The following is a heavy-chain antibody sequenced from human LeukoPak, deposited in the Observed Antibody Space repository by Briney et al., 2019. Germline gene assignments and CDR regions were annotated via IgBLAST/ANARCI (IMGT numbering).Heavy chain of an antibody. CDR1: GFTFNNYA. J-gene: IGHJ6*02. CDR2: IYSGGTT. CDR3: AKGSIWFEEKKSFYYGMDV. V-gene: IGHV3-23*03. D-gene: IGHD3-10*01. Sequence: GGSLRLSCAAAGFTFNNYAMSWVRQAPGKGLEWVSVIYSGGTTYYADSVKGRFTISRDNSKNTLFLQVNNLRGEDTVVYYCAKGSIWFEEKKSFYYGMDVWGQGTTVTVSS.